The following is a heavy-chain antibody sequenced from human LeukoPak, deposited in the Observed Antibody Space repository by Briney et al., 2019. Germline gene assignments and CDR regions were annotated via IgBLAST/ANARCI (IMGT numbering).Heavy chain of an antibody. CDR3: ARAPGKWQWLVY. Sequence: ASVKVSCKAPGYTFTSYDINWVRQATGQGLEWMGWMNPNSGNTGYAQKFQGRVTMTRNTSISTAYMELSSLRSEDTAVYYCARAPGKWQWLVYWGQGTLVTVSS. CDR1: GYTFTSYD. J-gene: IGHJ4*02. CDR2: MNPNSGNT. D-gene: IGHD6-19*01. V-gene: IGHV1-8*01.